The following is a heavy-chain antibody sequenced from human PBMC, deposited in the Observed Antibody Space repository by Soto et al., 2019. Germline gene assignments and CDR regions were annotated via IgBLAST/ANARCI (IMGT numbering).Heavy chain of an antibody. CDR3: ASGKSQMSQDRMSYYYYMDV. Sequence: QVQLVQSGADVKKPGSSVKISCTASGAAFSNYTFTWVRRAPGQGLEWVGRVIPLLDATNYAEKFQDRVPISADRSTRTVNMELSGLRSEDSAIYYCASGKSQMSQDRMSYYYYMDVWGKGTTGTVSS. V-gene: IGHV1-69*08. CDR2: VIPLLDAT. D-gene: IGHD1-1*01. CDR1: GAAFSNYT. J-gene: IGHJ6*03.